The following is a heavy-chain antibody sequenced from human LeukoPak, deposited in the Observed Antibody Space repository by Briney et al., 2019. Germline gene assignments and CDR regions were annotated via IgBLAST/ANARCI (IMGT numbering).Heavy chain of an antibody. D-gene: IGHD6-19*01. Sequence: GGSLSLSCVGSGFIFGASSMNWVRQAPGKGLEWVASISSDNRHIFYADSVKGRFTISRDNAGNSLYLLMISLRAEDTAVYYCARDRPEGRAVAAAFDYSGQGTLVTVSS. J-gene: IGHJ4*02. V-gene: IGHV3-21*06. CDR2: ISSDNRHI. CDR3: ARDRPEGRAVAAAFDY. CDR1: GFIFGASS.